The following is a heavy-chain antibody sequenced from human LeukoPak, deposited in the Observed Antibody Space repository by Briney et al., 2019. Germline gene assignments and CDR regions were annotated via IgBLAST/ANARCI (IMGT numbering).Heavy chain of an antibody. V-gene: IGHV4-4*07. CDR3: ARVASDITVGATGYYYYYYMDV. J-gene: IGHJ6*03. D-gene: IGHD1-26*01. CDR1: GGSISIYY. CDR2: IYTSGST. Sequence: SETLSLTCTVSGGSISIYYWSWIRQPAGKGLEWIGRIYTSGSTNYNPSLKSRVIMSVDTSKNQFSLKLSSVTAADTAVYYCARVASDITVGATGYYYYYYMDVWGKGTTVTISS.